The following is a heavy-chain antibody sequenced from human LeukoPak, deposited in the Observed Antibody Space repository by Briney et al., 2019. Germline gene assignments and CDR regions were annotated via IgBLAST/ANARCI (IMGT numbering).Heavy chain of an antibody. CDR3: AKDKEQWLVLAFDI. Sequence: GGSLRLSCAASGFTVSSNYMSWVRQAPGKGLEGVSVIYSGGSTYYADSVKGRFTISRDNAKNSLYLQMNSLRAEDTALYYCAKDKEQWLVLAFDIWGQGTMVTVSS. V-gene: IGHV3-53*05. D-gene: IGHD6-19*01. J-gene: IGHJ3*02. CDR2: IYSGGST. CDR1: GFTVSSNY.